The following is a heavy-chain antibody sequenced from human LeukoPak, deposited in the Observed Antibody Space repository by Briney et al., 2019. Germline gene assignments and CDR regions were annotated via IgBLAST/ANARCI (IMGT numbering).Heavy chain of an antibody. CDR2: ISTDGKST. CDR1: GFTFSNYW. V-gene: IGHV3-74*01. D-gene: IGHD6-13*01. CDR3: AKTRPLDSSSWSHGDY. Sequence: PGGSLRLSCVASGFTFSNYWMLWVRQAPGKGLMWVSLISTDGKSTRYAESVKGRFTISRDNSKNTLYLQMNSLRAEDTAVYYCAKTRPLDSSSWSHGDYWGQGTLVTVSS. J-gene: IGHJ4*02.